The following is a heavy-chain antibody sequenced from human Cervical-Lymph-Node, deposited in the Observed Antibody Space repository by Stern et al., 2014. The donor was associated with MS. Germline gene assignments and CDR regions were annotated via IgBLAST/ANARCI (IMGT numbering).Heavy chain of an antibody. CDR1: GYTFTDYA. J-gene: IGHJ4*02. D-gene: IGHD5-18*01. V-gene: IGHV7-4-1*02. Sequence: VQLVESGSQLKKPGASVKVSCKASGYTFTDYAMNWVRQAPGQGLEWMGWINPDTGSSTYAQGFTGRFVFSLDTSVSTAYLQISSLKAEDTAVYYCARDFVDTAMVTRSDYFDCWGQGTLVSVSS. CDR2: INPDTGSS. CDR3: ARDFVDTAMVTRSDYFDC.